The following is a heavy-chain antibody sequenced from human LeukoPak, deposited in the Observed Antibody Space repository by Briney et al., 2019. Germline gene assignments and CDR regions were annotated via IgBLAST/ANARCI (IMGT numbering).Heavy chain of an antibody. Sequence: SETLSLTCTVSGGSISSYYWSWIRQPPGKGLEWIGYIYYSGSTNYNPSLKSRVTISVDTSKNQFSLNLSSVTAADTAVYYCARDLRTCSSGPIYPWGQGTLVTVSS. V-gene: IGHV4-59*01. J-gene: IGHJ5*02. D-gene: IGHD6-19*01. CDR3: ARDLRTCSSGPIYP. CDR2: IYYSGST. CDR1: GGSISSYY.